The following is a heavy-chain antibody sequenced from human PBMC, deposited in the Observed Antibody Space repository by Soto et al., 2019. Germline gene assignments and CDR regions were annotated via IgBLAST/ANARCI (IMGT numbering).Heavy chain of an antibody. J-gene: IGHJ4*02. V-gene: IGHV1-3*01. Sequence: QVQLVQSGAEVKKPGASVKVSCKASGYTFINYAMYWVRQAPGQRLEWMGWINAGSGNTKYSQKFQGRVTITRDTSASTAYMELSSLTSEDTAVYYCVPGMISHYWGQGTLVTVSS. CDR3: VPGMISHY. D-gene: IGHD1-1*01. CDR2: INAGSGNT. CDR1: GYTFINYA.